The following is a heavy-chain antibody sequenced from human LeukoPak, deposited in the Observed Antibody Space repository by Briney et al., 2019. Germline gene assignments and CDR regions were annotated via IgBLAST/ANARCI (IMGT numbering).Heavy chain of an antibody. D-gene: IGHD2-15*01. Sequence: GESLKISCKGSGYSFTGYWIGWVRQMPGKGLEWMGIVYPGDSDTRYSPSFQGQVTISADKSISTASLQWSSLKASDTAMYYCARLVVGSTRWVDYWGQGTLVTVSS. V-gene: IGHV5-51*01. CDR2: VYPGDSDT. CDR1: GYSFTGYW. CDR3: ARLVVGSTRWVDY. J-gene: IGHJ4*02.